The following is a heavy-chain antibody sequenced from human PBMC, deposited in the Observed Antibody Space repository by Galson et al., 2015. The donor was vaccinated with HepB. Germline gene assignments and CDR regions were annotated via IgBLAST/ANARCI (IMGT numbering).Heavy chain of an antibody. CDR3: ATDLIMGIAAAGTADY. CDR2: FDPEDGET. D-gene: IGHD6-13*01. Sequence: SVKVSCKVSGYTLTELSMHWVRQAPGKGLEWMGGFDPEDGETIYAQKFQGRVTMTEDTSTDTAYMELSSLRSEDTAVYYCATDLIMGIAAAGTADYWGQGTLVTVSS. CDR1: GYTLTELS. J-gene: IGHJ4*02. V-gene: IGHV1-24*01.